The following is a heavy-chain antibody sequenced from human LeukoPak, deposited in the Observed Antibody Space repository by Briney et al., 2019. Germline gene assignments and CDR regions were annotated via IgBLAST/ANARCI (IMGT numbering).Heavy chain of an antibody. CDR3: ARDTELLWFGELHY. J-gene: IGHJ4*02. D-gene: IGHD3-10*01. CDR1: GGSISSYY. CDR2: IYYSGST. V-gene: IGHV4-59*01. Sequence: PSETLSLTCTGSGGSISSYYWSWIRQPPGKGLEWIGYIYYSGSTNYNPSLKSRVTISVDTSKNQFSLKLSSVTAADTAVYYCARDTELLWFGELHYWGQETLVTVSS.